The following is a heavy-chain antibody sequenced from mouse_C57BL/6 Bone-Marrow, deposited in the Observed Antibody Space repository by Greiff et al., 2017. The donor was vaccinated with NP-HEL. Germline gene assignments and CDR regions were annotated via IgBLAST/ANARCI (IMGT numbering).Heavy chain of an antibody. D-gene: IGHD2-5*01. J-gene: IGHJ2*01. Sequence: EVHLVESVGDLVKPGGSLKLSCAASGFTFSSYGMSWVRQTPDKRLEWVATISSGGSYTYYPDSVKGRFTISRDNAKNTLYLQMSSLKSEDTAMYYCARHYYSNYFDYWGQGTTLTVSS. V-gene: IGHV5-6*01. CDR3: ARHYYSNYFDY. CDR2: ISSGGSYT. CDR1: GFTFSSYG.